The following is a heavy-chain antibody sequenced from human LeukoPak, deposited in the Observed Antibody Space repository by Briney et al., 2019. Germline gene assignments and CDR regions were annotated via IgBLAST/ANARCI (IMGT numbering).Heavy chain of an antibody. Sequence: GGSLRLSCAVCVFTFSSYSMMWVRQAPGKGLEWVSYISSSSSTIYYADSVKGRFTISRDNAKNSLYLQMNSLRDEDTAVYYCARDYSSSDRKDYWGQGTLVPVSS. CDR1: VFTFSSYS. V-gene: IGHV3-48*02. J-gene: IGHJ4*02. CDR2: ISSSSSTI. CDR3: ARDYSSSDRKDY. D-gene: IGHD6-6*01.